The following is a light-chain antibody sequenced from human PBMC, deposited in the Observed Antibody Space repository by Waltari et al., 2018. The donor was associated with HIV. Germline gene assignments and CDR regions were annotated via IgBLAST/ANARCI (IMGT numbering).Light chain of an antibody. CDR2: ENN. J-gene: IGLJ2*01. V-gene: IGLV1-51*02. Sequence: QSVLTQPPSVSAAPGLAVIIFCSGTSSNIENNGVSWYQQLPGTSPKLLVYENNQRPSGIPDRFSGSKSGTSATLGFTGLQTGDEADYYCGTWDRSLSAVVFGGGTKLTVL. CDR3: GTWDRSLSAVV. CDR1: SSNIENNG.